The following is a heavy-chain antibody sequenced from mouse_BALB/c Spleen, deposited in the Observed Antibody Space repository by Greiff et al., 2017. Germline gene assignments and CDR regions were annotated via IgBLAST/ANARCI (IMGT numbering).Heavy chain of an antibody. D-gene: IGHD2-2*01. J-gene: IGHJ1*01. CDR1: GFTFSNYW. Sequence: DVKLVESGGGLVQPGGSMKLSCVASGFTFSNYWMNWVRQSPEKGLEWVAEIRLKSNNYATHYAESVKGRFTISRDDSKSSVYLQMNNLRAEDTGIYYCTRYGYDGYWYFDVWGAGTTVTVSS. V-gene: IGHV6-6*02. CDR3: TRYGYDGYWYFDV. CDR2: IRLKSNNYAT.